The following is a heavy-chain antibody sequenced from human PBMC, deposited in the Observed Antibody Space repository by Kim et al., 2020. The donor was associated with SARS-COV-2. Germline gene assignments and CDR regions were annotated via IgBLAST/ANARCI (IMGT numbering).Heavy chain of an antibody. Sequence: GGSLRLSCAASGFSFSDYYMSWIRQAPGKGLEWISYITSTSSSTNYADSVRGRFTVYRDNAKNSLYLEMNSLTADDTAMYYCATGRNSWYLWYFDYWGQG. D-gene: IGHD6-13*01. CDR2: ITSTSSST. J-gene: IGHJ4*02. CDR3: ATGRNSWYLWYFDY. CDR1: GFSFSDYY. V-gene: IGHV3-11*06.